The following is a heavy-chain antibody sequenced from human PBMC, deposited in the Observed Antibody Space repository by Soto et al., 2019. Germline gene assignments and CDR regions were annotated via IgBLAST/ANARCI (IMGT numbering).Heavy chain of an antibody. CDR1: GFTFSSYG. D-gene: IGHD3-16*01. CDR2: IWYDGSYK. V-gene: IGHV3-33*01. J-gene: IGHJ6*02. CDR3: ARETSLEYTYYDYVSGPYGMDV. Sequence: GGSLRLSCAASGFTFSSYGINWVRQAPGKGLEWVAVIWYDGSYKYYADSVRGRFTISRDNSKNTLYLQMNSLRAEDTAVYYCARETSLEYTYYDYVSGPYGMDVWGQGTTVTVSS.